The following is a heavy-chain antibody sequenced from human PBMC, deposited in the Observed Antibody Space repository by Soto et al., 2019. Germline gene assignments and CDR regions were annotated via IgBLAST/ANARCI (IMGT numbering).Heavy chain of an antibody. CDR1: GFTFSSYA. CDR2: ISGSGGST. J-gene: IGHJ4*02. D-gene: IGHD3-10*01. Sequence: GGSLRLSCAASGFTFSSYAMSWVRQAPGKGLEWVSAISGSGGSTYYADSVKGRFTISRDNSKNTLYLQMNSLRAEDTAVYYFAKDPYYGSGSSFPSNRQNDYWGQGTLVTVSS. CDR3: AKDPYYGSGSSFPSNRQNDY. V-gene: IGHV3-23*01.